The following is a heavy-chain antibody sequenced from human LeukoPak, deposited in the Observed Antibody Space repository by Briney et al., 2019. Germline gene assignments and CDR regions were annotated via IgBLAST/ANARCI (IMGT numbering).Heavy chain of an antibody. CDR2: INTNTGNP. CDR3: ATDYGSGKYYFDY. Sequence: ASVKVSCKASGYTFTSYAMNWVRQAPGQGLEWMGWINTNTGNPTYAQGFTGRFAFSLDASVSTAYLQISSLKAEDTAVYYCATDYGSGKYYFDYWGLGTLVTVSS. J-gene: IGHJ4*02. V-gene: IGHV7-4-1*02. CDR1: GYTFTSYA. D-gene: IGHD3-10*01.